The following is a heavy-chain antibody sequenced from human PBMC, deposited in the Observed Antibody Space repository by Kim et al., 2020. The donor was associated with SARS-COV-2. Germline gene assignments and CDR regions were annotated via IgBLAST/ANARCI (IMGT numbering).Heavy chain of an antibody. D-gene: IGHD2-2*01. J-gene: IGHJ4*02. CDR1: GFTFSSYR. V-gene: IGHV3-7*03. CDR3: ARVALVGDLYYFDY. Sequence: GGSLRLSCAASGFTFSSYRMSWVRQAPGKGLEWVANIKQDGSEKYFVDSVKGRFTISRDNAKNSLYLQMNSLRAEDTAVYYCARVALVGDLYYFDYWGQGTLVTVSS. CDR2: IKQDGSEK.